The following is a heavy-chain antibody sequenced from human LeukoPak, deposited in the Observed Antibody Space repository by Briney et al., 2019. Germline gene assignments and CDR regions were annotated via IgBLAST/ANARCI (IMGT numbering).Heavy chain of an antibody. D-gene: IGHD3-10*01. Sequence: HPGGSLRLSCAASGFIFSAHAMHWVRQAPGKGMEYISAISNNGGVTYYADSVKGRLTISRDNSKNTLYLQMGSLRAEDMAVYYCVRAESYYYGSGIDYWGQGTLVTVSS. V-gene: IGHV3-64*02. CDR1: GFIFSAHA. CDR2: ISNNGGVT. CDR3: VRAESYYYGSGIDY. J-gene: IGHJ4*02.